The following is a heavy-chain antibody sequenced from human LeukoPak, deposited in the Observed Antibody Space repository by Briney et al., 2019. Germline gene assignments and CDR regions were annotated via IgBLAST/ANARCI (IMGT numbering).Heavy chain of an antibody. V-gene: IGHV4-59*08. CDR1: GASINNNF. CDR3: ARHRDYYDS. Sequence: SETLSLTCTVSGASINNNFWTWIRQPPGKGLEWIGYIYSSGSANYNPSLKSRVIISGDTSKNQISLNLTSVTAADTALYFCARHRDYYDSWGHGTLVTVPS. CDR2: IYSSGSA. J-gene: IGHJ4*01. D-gene: IGHD3-22*01.